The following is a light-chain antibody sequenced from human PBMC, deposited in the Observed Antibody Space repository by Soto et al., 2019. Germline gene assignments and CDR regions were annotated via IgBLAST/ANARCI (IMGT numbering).Light chain of an antibody. J-gene: IGKJ3*01. Sequence: EIVLTQSPATLSLSPGERATLSCRASQSVSTYLAWYQQKPGQAPRLLIYDASNRATGVPARFSGSGSGTDVTLTISNLEPEDVAVYYCQQRTNWPPFTFGPGTKVDIK. CDR2: DAS. V-gene: IGKV3-11*01. CDR3: QQRTNWPPFT. CDR1: QSVSTY.